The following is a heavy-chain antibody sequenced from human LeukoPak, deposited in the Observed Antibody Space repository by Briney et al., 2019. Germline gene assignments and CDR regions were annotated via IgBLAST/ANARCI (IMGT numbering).Heavy chain of an antibody. D-gene: IGHD3-10*01. CDR3: AREVTYYYGSGPFDP. CDR1: GYTFTSYA. V-gene: IGHV1-3*01. Sequence: ASVKVSCKASGYTFTSYAMHWVRQAPGQRLEWMGWINAGNGNTKYSQKFQGRVTITRDTSASTAHMELSSLRSEDTAVYYCAREVTYYYGSGPFDPWGQGTLVTVSS. CDR2: INAGNGNT. J-gene: IGHJ5*02.